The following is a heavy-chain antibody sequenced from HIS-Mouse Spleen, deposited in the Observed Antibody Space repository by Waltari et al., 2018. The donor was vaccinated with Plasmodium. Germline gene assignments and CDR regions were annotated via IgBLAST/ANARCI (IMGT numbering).Heavy chain of an antibody. V-gene: IGHV4-39*07. D-gene: IGHD1-7*01. J-gene: IGHJ4*02. Sequence: QLQLQESGPGLVKPSETLSLTCTVSGGSISSSSYYWGWIRQPQGKGLEWIGSIYYSGRTYSNPSLKSRVTISVDTSKNQFSLKLSSVTAADTAVYYCARDRITGTSYFDYWGQGTLVTVSS. CDR2: IYYSGRT. CDR3: ARDRITGTSYFDY. CDR1: GGSISSSSYY.